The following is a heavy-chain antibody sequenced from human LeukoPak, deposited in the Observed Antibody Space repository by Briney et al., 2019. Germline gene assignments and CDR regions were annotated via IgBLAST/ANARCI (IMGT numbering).Heavy chain of an antibody. V-gene: IGHV3-21*01. CDR2: ISSSSSYI. J-gene: IGHJ4*02. CDR1: GFTFSSYS. D-gene: IGHD5-18*01. CDR3: ARDTPPGGYSYGKADY. Sequence: GGSLRLSCAASGFTFSSYSMNWVRQAPGRGPEWVSSISSSSSYIYYADSVKGRFTISRDNAKNSLYLQMNSLRAEDTAVYYCARDTPPGGYSYGKADYWGQGTLVTVSS.